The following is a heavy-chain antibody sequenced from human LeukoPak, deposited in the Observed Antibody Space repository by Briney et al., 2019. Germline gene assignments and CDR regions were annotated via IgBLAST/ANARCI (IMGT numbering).Heavy chain of an antibody. D-gene: IGHD3-22*01. J-gene: IGHJ6*03. CDR3: ARAPRSSGYYSYYYYMDV. CDR2: IKQDGSEK. Sequence: GGSLRLSCAASGFTFSSYWMSWVRQAPGKGLEWVANIKQDGSEKYYVDSVKGRFTISRDNAKNSLYLQMNSLRAEDTAVYYCARAPRSSGYYSYYYYMDVWGKGTTVTASS. CDR1: GFTFSSYW. V-gene: IGHV3-7*01.